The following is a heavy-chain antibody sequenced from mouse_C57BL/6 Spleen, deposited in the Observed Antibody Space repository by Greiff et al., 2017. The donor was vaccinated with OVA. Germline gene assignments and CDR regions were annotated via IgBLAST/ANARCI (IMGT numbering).Heavy chain of an antibody. CDR2: ISYDGSN. CDR1: GYSITSGYY. D-gene: IGHD2-1*01. V-gene: IGHV3-6*01. CDR3: ARGNYDYYAMDY. Sequence: EVHLVESGPGLVKPSQSLSLTCSVTGYSITSGYYWNWIRQFPGNKLEWMGYISYDGSNNYNPSLKNRISITRDTSKNQFFLKLNSVTTEDTATYYCARGNYDYYAMDYWGQGTSVTVSS. J-gene: IGHJ4*01.